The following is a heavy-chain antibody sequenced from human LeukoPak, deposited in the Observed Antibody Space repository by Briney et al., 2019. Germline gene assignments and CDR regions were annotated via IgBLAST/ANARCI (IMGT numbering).Heavy chain of an antibody. Sequence: SETLSLTCTVSGGSISSYYWSWIRQPPGKGLEWIGSIYYSGSTNYNPSLKSRVTISVDTSKNQFSLKLSSVTAADTAVYYCARGTSPFDYWGQGTLVTVSS. CDR1: GGSISSYY. D-gene: IGHD3-3*01. V-gene: IGHV4-59*01. CDR2: IYYSGST. J-gene: IGHJ4*02. CDR3: ARGTSPFDY.